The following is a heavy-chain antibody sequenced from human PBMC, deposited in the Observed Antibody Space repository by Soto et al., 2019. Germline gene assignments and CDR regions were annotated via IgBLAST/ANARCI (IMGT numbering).Heavy chain of an antibody. CDR2: ISYDGSNK. D-gene: IGHD2-15*01. CDR1: GFTFSSYG. Sequence: GGSLRLSCAASGFTFSSYGMHWVRQAPGQGLEWVAVISYDGSNKKYVDSVKGRFSISRDNSKNTVYLQVNSLRAEDSGVYYCAKDPLLDYWGQGTLVTVSS. CDR3: AKDPLLDY. V-gene: IGHV3-30*18. J-gene: IGHJ4*02.